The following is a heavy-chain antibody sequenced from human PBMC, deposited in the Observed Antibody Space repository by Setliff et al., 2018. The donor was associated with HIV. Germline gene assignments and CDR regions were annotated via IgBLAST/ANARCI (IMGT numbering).Heavy chain of an antibody. CDR3: AREDTVTTAFDI. D-gene: IGHD4-4*01. CDR1: GYSISSGYY. J-gene: IGHJ3*02. V-gene: IGHV4-38-2*02. CDR2: IYHSGST. Sequence: PSETLSLTCAVSGYSISSGYYWGWIRQPPGKGLEWIGSIYHSGSTYYNPSLKSRVTISVDTSKNQFSLKLSSVTAADTAVYYCAREDTVTTAFDIWGQGTMVT.